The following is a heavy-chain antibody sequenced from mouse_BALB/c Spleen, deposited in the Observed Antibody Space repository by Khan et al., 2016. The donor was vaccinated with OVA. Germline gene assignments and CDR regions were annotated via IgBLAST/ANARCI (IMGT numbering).Heavy chain of an antibody. CDR1: GFTFSSFG. D-gene: IGHD2-1*01. CDR3: ARSGGNFPWYFDV. CDR2: MSSGSSTI. J-gene: IGHJ1*01. V-gene: IGHV5-17*02. Sequence: EVELVESGGGLVQPGGSRKLSCAASGFTFSSFGMHWVRQAPKKGLEWVAYMSSGSSTIYYVDTVKGRFTISRDNPKNTLFLQMTNLRSEDTAMXYWARSGGNFPWYFDVWGAGTLVTVSA.